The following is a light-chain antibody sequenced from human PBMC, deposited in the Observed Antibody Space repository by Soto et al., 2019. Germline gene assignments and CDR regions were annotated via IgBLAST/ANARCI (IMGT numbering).Light chain of an antibody. CDR1: GSDIDRYNW. J-gene: IGLJ2*01. CDR3: CSPADTQIVV. Sequence: QSALTQPRSVSGSPGQSVTISCAGTGSDIDRYNWVSWYQQHPGKAPKLIIFDVSKRPSGVPDRFSASKSGATASLTISGLQAEDEADYYCCSPADTQIVVFGGGTKVTVL. CDR2: DVS. V-gene: IGLV2-11*01.